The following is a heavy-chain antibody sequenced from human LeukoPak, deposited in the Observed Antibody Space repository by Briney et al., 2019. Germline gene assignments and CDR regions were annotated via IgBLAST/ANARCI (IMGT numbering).Heavy chain of an antibody. V-gene: IGHV6-1*01. J-gene: IGHJ6*02. CDR1: GYRVSSNSAA. CDR3: SRSAPDFYYAMAV. Sequence: SQTLSLTCAISGYRVSSNSAAWNWIRQSPSRALEWRGKTYYSYKWYNDYALSGKSRITINPDTSKNQFSLQLNSVTPDDTAIYYCSRSAPDFYYAMAVWGQGTTVTVSS. CDR2: TYYSYKWYN.